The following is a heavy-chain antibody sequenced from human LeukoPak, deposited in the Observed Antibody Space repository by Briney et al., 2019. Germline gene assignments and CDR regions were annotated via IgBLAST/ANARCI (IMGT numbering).Heavy chain of an antibody. D-gene: IGHD3-3*01. Sequence: PGGSLRLSCAASGFTFSSYAMHWVRQAPGKGLEWVAVISYDGSNKYYADSVKGRFTISRDNSKNTLSLQMNSLRAEDTAVYYCAKGYDFLDYWGQGTLVTVSS. V-gene: IGHV3-30-3*01. CDR1: GFTFSSYA. CDR2: ISYDGSNK. CDR3: AKGYDFLDY. J-gene: IGHJ4*02.